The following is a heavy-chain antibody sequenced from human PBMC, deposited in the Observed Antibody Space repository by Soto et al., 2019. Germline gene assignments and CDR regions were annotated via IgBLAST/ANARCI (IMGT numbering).Heavy chain of an antibody. V-gene: IGHV2-5*01. D-gene: IGHD6-13*01. CDR3: AHRLPGPSGYDV. J-gene: IGHJ6*02. CDR1: GFSLTSGVVG. Sequence: QITLKESGPTLVKPTQTLTLTCTFSGFSLTSGVVGVGWIRQPPGEALEWLALIYWNDEQYYNPSLRNRLTITRDTSKTQVVLTMTNMDPVDTATYYCAHRLPGPSGYDVWGQWTTVPVSS. CDR2: IYWNDEQ.